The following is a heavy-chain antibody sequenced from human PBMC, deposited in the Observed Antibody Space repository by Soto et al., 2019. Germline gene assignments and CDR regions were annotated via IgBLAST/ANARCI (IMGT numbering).Heavy chain of an antibody. Sequence: QVQLQESGPGLVKPSETLSLTCTVSSDSISGENWWSWVRQPPGIRLEWIGEIFHTGGTNYNPSLKSRVTMEVDKSKNQFSLKLISATAADTAVYYCARVFSSGSGWMYYFDFWGQGTLVSVSS. V-gene: IGHV4-4*02. CDR3: ARVFSSGSGWMYYFDF. CDR2: IFHTGGT. J-gene: IGHJ4*02. D-gene: IGHD6-25*01. CDR1: SDSISGENW.